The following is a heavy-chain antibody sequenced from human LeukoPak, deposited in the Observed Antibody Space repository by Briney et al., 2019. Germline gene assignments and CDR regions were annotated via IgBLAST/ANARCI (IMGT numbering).Heavy chain of an antibody. D-gene: IGHD1-26*01. Sequence: SETLSLTCTVSSYSISSGYYWGWIRQPPGKGLEWIGSIYHSGSTYYNPSLKSRVTISIDTSKNQFSLKLSSVTAADTAVYYCARALVGATKAAFDYWGQGTLVTVSS. J-gene: IGHJ4*02. CDR1: SYSISSGYY. CDR3: ARALVGATKAAFDY. V-gene: IGHV4-38-2*02. CDR2: IYHSGST.